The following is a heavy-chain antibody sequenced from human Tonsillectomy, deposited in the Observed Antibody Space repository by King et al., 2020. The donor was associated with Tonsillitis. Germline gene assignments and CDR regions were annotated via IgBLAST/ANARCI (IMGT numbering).Heavy chain of an antibody. D-gene: IGHD5-12*01. Sequence: VQLVESGAEVKKPGASVKVSCKASGYTFTGDYMHWVRQAPGKGLEWVGWIYSNSCGTNYAQKFQGRVNMTRDKSISPAYMELSRLGSGDTAVYYCARANRIVATPGGYWGQGTLVTVSS. J-gene: IGHJ4*02. V-gene: IGHV1-2*02. CDR2: IYSNSCGT. CDR1: GYTFTGDY. CDR3: ARANRIVATPGGY.